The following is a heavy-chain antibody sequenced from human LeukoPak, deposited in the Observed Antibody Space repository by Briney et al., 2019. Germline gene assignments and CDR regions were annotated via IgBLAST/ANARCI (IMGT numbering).Heavy chain of an antibody. J-gene: IGHJ4*02. CDR2: IYNTGST. D-gene: IGHD3-10*01. V-gene: IGHV4-38-2*02. CDR1: GYSINSGYY. Sequence: SETPSLTCTVSGYSINSGYYWGWIRQPPGKGLEWIGSIYNTGSTYYNPSLKSRVTISIDTSKNHFSLKLTSVTAADTAVYYCARDSYYYGTGRPYYFDSWGQGTLVTVSS. CDR3: ARDSYYYGTGRPYYFDS.